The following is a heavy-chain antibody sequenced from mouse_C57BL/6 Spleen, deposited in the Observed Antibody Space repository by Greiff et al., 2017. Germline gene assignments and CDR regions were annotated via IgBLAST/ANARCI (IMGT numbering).Heavy chain of an antibody. V-gene: IGHV1-82*01. Sequence: QVHVKQSGPELVKPGASVKISCKASGYAFSSSWMNWVKQRPGKGLEWIGRIYPGDGDTNYNGKFKGKATLTADKSSSTAYMQLSSLTSEDSAVYFCARSITTVYYFDYWGQGTTLTVSS. D-gene: IGHD1-1*01. CDR3: ARSITTVYYFDY. CDR2: IYPGDGDT. CDR1: GYAFSSSW. J-gene: IGHJ2*01.